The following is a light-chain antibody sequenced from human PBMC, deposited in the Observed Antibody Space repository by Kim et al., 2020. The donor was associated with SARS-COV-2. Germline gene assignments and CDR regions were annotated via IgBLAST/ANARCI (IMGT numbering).Light chain of an antibody. Sequence: SSELTQDPAVSVALGQTVRITCQGDSLRSYYASWYQQKPGQAPVLVIYGKHNRPSRIPDRFSGSRSANTTSLTITGAQAEDEADYHCTSRDSTGNLLVFGGGTQLTVL. J-gene: IGLJ3*02. V-gene: IGLV3-19*01. CDR3: TSRDSTGNLLV. CDR2: GKH. CDR1: SLRSYY.